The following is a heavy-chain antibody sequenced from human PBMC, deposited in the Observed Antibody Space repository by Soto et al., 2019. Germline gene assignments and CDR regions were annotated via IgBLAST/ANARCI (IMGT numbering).Heavy chain of an antibody. V-gene: IGHV1-3*01. CDR2: INAGNGNT. J-gene: IGHJ5*02. Sequence: ASVKVSCKASGYTFISYAMHWVRQAPGQRLEWMGWINAGNGNTKYSQKFQGRVTITRDTSASTAYMELSSLRSEDTAVYYCARERCSGGSCYSVWFDPWGQGALVTVSS. CDR3: ARERCSGGSCYSVWFDP. CDR1: GYTFISYA. D-gene: IGHD2-15*01.